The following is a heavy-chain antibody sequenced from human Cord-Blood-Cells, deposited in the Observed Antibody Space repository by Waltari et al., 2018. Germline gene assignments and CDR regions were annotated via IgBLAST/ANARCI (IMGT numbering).Heavy chain of an antibody. D-gene: IGHD3-10*01. Sequence: EVQLVESGGGLVKPGGSLSLSCAASGFTFSSYTMNWVRQAPGKGLEWVSSISSSRSYIYYADSVKGRFTISRDNAKNSLYLQMSSLRAEDTAVYYCARTSGSHDYWGQGTLVTVSS. CDR2: ISSSRSYI. CDR1: GFTFSSYT. V-gene: IGHV3-21*01. J-gene: IGHJ4*02. CDR3: ARTSGSHDY.